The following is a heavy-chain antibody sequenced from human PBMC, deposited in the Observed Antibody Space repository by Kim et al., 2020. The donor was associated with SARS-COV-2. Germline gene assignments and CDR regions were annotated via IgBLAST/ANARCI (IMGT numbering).Heavy chain of an antibody. J-gene: IGHJ6*02. CDR2: VTPGKGNT. D-gene: IGHD2-21*01. Sequence: ASVKVSCKASGYTFTTYAIQWVRQAPGQRLEWMGWVTPGKGNTKYSEKFQGRVTISRDTSASTAYMELSSLRSEDTAVYYCARSVAIMPPGMDVWGQGTTVTVSS. V-gene: IGHV1-3*01. CDR3: ARSVAIMPPGMDV. CDR1: GYTFTTYA.